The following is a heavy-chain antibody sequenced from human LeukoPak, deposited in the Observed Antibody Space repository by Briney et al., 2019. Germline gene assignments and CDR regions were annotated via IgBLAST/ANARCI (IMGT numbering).Heavy chain of an antibody. J-gene: IGHJ4*02. V-gene: IGHV3-23*01. CDR3: AKDLYIAVAGISDY. CDR1: GFTFSSYG. D-gene: IGHD6-19*01. CDR2: ISGSGGST. Sequence: PGGSLRLSCAASGFTFSSYGMSWVRQAPGKGLEWVSAISGSGGSTYYADSAKGRFTISRDNSKNTLYLQMNSLRAEDTAVYYCAKDLYIAVAGISDYWGQGTLVTVSS.